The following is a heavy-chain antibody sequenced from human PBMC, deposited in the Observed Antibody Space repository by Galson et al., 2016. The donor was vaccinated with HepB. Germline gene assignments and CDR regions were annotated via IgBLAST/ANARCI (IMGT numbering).Heavy chain of an antibody. Sequence: SLRLSCAASGFTFRNYGMTWVRQAPGKGLEVVSSISRSGDSTDYADSVKGRFTISSDNSKNTLSLQMNSLTADDTAIYYCVQGGTAPAVWGEGTTVTVSS. D-gene: IGHD1-1*01. V-gene: IGHV3-23*01. J-gene: IGHJ6*04. CDR2: ISRSGDST. CDR1: GFTFRNYG. CDR3: VQGGTAPAV.